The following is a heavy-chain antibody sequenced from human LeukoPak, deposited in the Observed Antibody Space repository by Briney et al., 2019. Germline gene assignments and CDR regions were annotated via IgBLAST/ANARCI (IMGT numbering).Heavy chain of an antibody. CDR1: GYIISSSA. D-gene: IGHD2-2*01. CDR2: ITAGNVNT. V-gene: IGHV1-3*01. J-gene: IGHJ6*02. CDR3: ARATVIVAAARLDV. Sequence: ASVKVSCKAPGYIISSSAMHLVRQATGQGLEWMGRITAGNVNTQSSQKFQDSVTITNDTSASTAYMELSSLGSGDTAVYYCARATVIVAAARLDVWGQGTTVIVSS.